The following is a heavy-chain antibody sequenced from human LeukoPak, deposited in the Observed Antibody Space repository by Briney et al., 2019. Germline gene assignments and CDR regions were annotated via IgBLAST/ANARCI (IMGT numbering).Heavy chain of an antibody. CDR1: GGSIRSGDYY. CDR2: IYYSGTT. CDR3: ARGTDSGYDAFDI. Sequence: SQTLSLTCTVSGGSIRSGDYYWSWIRQHPGKGLEWIGYIYYSGTTYFNPSLKSRLTISVDTPKNLFSLKLSAVTAADTAVYYCARGTDSGYDAFDIWGQGTMVTVPS. V-gene: IGHV4-31*03. D-gene: IGHD5-12*01. J-gene: IGHJ3*02.